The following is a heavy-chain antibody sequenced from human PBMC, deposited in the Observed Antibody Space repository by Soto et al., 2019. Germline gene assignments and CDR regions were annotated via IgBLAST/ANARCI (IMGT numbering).Heavy chain of an antibody. V-gene: IGHV3-74*01. CDR3: ARDYYDGSGYPDY. Sequence: GGSLRLSCAASGFTFSSYWMHWVRQAPGKGLVWVSRINSDGSSTRYADSVKGRFTISRDNAKNTLYLQMNSLRAEDTAVYYCARDYYDGSGYPDYWGQGTLVTV. D-gene: IGHD3-22*01. CDR2: INSDGSST. CDR1: GFTFSSYW. J-gene: IGHJ4*02.